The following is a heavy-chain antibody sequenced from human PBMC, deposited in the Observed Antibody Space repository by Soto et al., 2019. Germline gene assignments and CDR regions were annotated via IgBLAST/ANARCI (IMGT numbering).Heavy chain of an antibody. J-gene: IGHJ4*02. CDR1: GYTFTSTG. V-gene: IGHV1-18*01. Sequence: SVKVSCKASGYTFTSTGISWVRQAPGQGPEWMGWISGFNGKTNYAQKFQGRVTMTTDTSTTTAYMEVRSLTSDDTAVYYCARDLDGSGSYYTDYWGQGTLVTVSS. CDR3: ARDLDGSGSYYTDY. CDR2: ISGFNGKT. D-gene: IGHD3-10*01.